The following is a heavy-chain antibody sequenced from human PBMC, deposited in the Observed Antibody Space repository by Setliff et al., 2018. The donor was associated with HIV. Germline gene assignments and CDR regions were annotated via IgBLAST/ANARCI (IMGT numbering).Heavy chain of an antibody. D-gene: IGHD3-22*01. CDR2: IYYSGST. CDR3: ARSMRYFYDTSGFSWFDP. V-gene: IGHV4-31*03. CDR1: GGSISSGGYY. J-gene: IGHJ5*02. Sequence: SETLSLTCTVSGGSISSGGYYWSWIRQHPGKGLEWIGYIYYSGSTYYNPSLKSRVTISVDTSKDQFSLKLRSLTATDTAIYHCARSMRYFYDTSGFSWFDPWGQGTLVTAPQ.